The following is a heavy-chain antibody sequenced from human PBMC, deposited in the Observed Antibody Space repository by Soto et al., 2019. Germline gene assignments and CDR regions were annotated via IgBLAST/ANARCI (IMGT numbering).Heavy chain of an antibody. D-gene: IGHD2-15*01. V-gene: IGHV3-23*01. Sequence: EAQLLESGGGLVQPGGSLRLSCGVSGFTFSNYAMSWVRQAPGQGLEWVSGISDSGGSTYYADSVKGRFTISRDNYKNTLYLQMNSLRPKDTAVYYCAKSRRSGGSCYDYWGQGTLVTVSS. J-gene: IGHJ4*02. CDR1: GFTFSNYA. CDR2: ISDSGGST. CDR3: AKSRRSGGSCYDY.